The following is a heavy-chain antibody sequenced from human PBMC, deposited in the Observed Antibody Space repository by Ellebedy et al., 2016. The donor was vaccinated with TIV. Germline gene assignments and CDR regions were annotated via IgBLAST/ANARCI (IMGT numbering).Heavy chain of an antibody. V-gene: IGHV3-7*03. D-gene: IGHD4-17*01. CDR2: INQDGGDK. CDR1: GFSFSTYW. CDR3: AKDKVFGDSKWEIDV. J-gene: IGHJ6*02. Sequence: PGGSLRLSCAASGFSFSTYWMSWVRQAPGKGLEWVANINQDGGDKYYVESVKGRFTISRDNTRNALYLQMSSLRAEDTAVYYCAKDKVFGDSKWEIDVWGQGTTVTVSS.